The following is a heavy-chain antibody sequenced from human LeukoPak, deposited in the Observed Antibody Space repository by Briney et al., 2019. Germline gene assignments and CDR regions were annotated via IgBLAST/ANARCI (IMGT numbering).Heavy chain of an antibody. CDR1: GFSFNSFE. CDR3: AKRASGSGTSLYYFDY. Sequence: GGSLRLSCAASGFSFNSFEMSWVRQAPGKGLEWVSVISNSAGSTFYADSVKGRFTISRDNSKNTLYLQMNSLRAEDTAVYYCAKRASGSGTSLYYFDYWGQGTLVTVSS. CDR2: ISNSAGST. D-gene: IGHD3-10*01. V-gene: IGHV3-23*01. J-gene: IGHJ4*02.